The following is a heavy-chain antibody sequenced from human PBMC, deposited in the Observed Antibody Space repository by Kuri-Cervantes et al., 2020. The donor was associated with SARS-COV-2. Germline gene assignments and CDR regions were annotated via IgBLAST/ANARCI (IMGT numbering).Heavy chain of an antibody. D-gene: IGHD6-13*01. Sequence: SQTLSLTCAVYGGSFSGYYWSWIRQPPGKGLEWIGEINHSGSTNYNPSLKSRVTMSVDTSKNQFSLKLSSVTAADTAVYYCARVGGSSWDFDYWGQGTLVTVSS. J-gene: IGHJ4*02. CDR3: ARVGGSSWDFDY. CDR2: INHSGST. V-gene: IGHV4-34*01. CDR1: GGSFSGYY.